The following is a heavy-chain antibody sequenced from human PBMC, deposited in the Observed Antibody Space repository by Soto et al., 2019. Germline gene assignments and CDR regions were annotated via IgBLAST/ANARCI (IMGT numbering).Heavy chain of an antibody. CDR3: AVPSTVAAYYYYGMDV. CDR2: ISGSGGST. Sequence: LRLSCAASGFTFSSYAMSWVRQAPGKGLEWVSAISGSGGSTYYADSVKGRFTISRDNSKNTLYLQMNSLRAEDAAVYYCAVPSTVAAYYYYGMDVWGQGTTVTVSS. D-gene: IGHD4-17*01. J-gene: IGHJ6*02. V-gene: IGHV3-23*01. CDR1: GFTFSSYA.